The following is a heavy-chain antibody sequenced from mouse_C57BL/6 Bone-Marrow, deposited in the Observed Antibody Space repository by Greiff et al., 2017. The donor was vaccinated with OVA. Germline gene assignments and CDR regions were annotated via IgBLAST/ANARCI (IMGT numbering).Heavy chain of an antibody. Sequence: VQLQQSGAELVRPGTSVKVSCKASGYAFTNYLIEWVKQRPGQGLEWIGVINPGSGGTNYNEKFKGKATLTADKSSSTAYMQLSSLTSEDSAVYFCARGYYDYDGGAMDYWGQGTSGTVSS. CDR2: INPGSGGT. J-gene: IGHJ4*01. CDR1: GYAFTNYL. V-gene: IGHV1-54*01. CDR3: ARGYYDYDGGAMDY. D-gene: IGHD2-4*01.